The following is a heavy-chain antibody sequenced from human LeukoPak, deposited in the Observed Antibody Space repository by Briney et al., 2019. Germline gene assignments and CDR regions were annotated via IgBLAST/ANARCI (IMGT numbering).Heavy chain of an antibody. CDR2: ISSSSSYI. J-gene: IGHJ3*02. V-gene: IGHV3-21*04. CDR3: AKDTYGEINAFDI. D-gene: IGHD3-10*01. CDR1: GFTFSSYS. Sequence: PGGSLRLSCAASGFTFSSYSMNWVRQAPGKGPEWVSSISSSSSYIYYADSVKGRFTISRDNAKNSLYLQMNSLRAEDTALYYCAKDTYGEINAFDIWGQGTMVTVSS.